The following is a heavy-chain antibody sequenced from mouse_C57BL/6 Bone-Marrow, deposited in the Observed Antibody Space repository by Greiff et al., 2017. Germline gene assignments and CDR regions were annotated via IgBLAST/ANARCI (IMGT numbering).Heavy chain of an antibody. V-gene: IGHV1-64*01. D-gene: IGHD1-1*01. CDR1: GYTFTSYW. Sequence: QVQLQQPGAELVKPGASVKLSCKASGYTFTSYWMHWVKQRPGQGLEWIGMIHPNSGSTNYNEKFKSKATLTVDKSSSTAYMQLSSLTSEDSAVYYCARGYYGSSCAWFAYWGQGTLVTVSA. CDR2: IHPNSGST. J-gene: IGHJ3*01. CDR3: ARGYYGSSCAWFAY.